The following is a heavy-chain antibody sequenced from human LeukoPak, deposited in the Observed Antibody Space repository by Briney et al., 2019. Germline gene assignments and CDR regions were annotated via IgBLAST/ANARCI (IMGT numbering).Heavy chain of an antibody. V-gene: IGHV3-53*01. J-gene: IGHJ3*02. D-gene: IGHD1-1*01. CDR3: ARGGSPPEALGDVFDI. CDR2: IYSGGYT. Sequence: PGGSLRLSCAASGFTVTTNSMTWVRQAPGKGLEWVSVIYSGGYTYYADSVKGRFTISRDNAKNTLYLQMDSLRVEDTAVYYCARGGSPPEALGDVFDIWGQGTMLTVSS. CDR1: GFTVTTNS.